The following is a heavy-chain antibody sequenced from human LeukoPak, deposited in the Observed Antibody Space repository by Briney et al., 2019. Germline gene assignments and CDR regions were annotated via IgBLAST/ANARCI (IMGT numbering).Heavy chain of an antibody. Sequence: PSETLSLTCTVSGGSISSYYWSWIRQPPGKGLEWIGYIYYSGSTNYNPSLKSRVTISVDTSKNQFSLKLSSVTAADTAVYYCARGRGAAGTWGQGTLVTVSP. CDR1: GGSISSYY. CDR2: IYYSGST. J-gene: IGHJ4*02. D-gene: IGHD6-13*01. V-gene: IGHV4-59*01. CDR3: ARGRGAAGT.